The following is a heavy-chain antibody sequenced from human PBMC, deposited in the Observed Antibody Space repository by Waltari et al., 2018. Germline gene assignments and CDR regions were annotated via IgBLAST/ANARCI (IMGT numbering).Heavy chain of an antibody. D-gene: IGHD6-19*01. CDR1: GYSISSGYY. CDR3: ARGPESSGWEDYYYYMTS. J-gene: IGHJ6*03. Sequence: QVQLQESGPGLVKPSETLSLTCAVSGYSISSGYYWGWIRQPPGKGLEWIGSIYHSGSTYYHPSLKSRVTISVDTSKNQFSLKLSSVTAADTAVYYCARGPESSGWEDYYYYMTSGAKGPRSPSP. V-gene: IGHV4-38-2*01. CDR2: IYHSGST.